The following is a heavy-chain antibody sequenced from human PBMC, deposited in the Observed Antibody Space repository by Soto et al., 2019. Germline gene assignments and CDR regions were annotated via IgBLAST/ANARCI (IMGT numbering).Heavy chain of an antibody. D-gene: IGHD3-10*01. CDR3: GGYNGAYWFDP. J-gene: IGHJ5*02. CDR2: IYYSGST. Sequence: SETLSLTCTVSGDSVSSGDYYWSWIRQPPGKGLEWIGYIYYSGSTTYHPSLKSRVTISLDKSKNQFSLNLSSVTAADTAVYYCGGYNGAYWFDPWGQGTPVTVSS. V-gene: IGHV4-61*08. CDR1: GDSVSSGDYY.